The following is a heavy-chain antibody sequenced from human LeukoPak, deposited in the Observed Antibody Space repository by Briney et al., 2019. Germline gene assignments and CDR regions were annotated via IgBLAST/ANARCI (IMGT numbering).Heavy chain of an antibody. V-gene: IGHV3-48*02. D-gene: IGHD3-10*01. J-gene: IGHJ4*02. Sequence: PGGSLRRSCAASGFTFSRYSINWVRQAPGKGLEWISYISAGGSTMYYADSVKGRFTISRDNAKNSLYLQVSSLGDEDTAVYYCARGEYDWGQGTLVTVSS. CDR3: ARGEYD. CDR2: ISAGGSTM. CDR1: GFTFSRYS.